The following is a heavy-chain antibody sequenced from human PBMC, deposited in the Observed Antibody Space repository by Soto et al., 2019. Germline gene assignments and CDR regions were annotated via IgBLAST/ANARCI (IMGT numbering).Heavy chain of an antibody. D-gene: IGHD3-3*01. J-gene: IGHJ6*04. Sequence: SGPTLVNPTQTLTLTCTFFGFSLSTSGVCVSWVRQPPGNALEFLALIDWDEDKYYTTSLKTRLTISKVTSKNQVVLTMTNMDPVDTATYYCARIQRRTTIFGVSNNFYYAMEVWGKGSAVTVSS. CDR2: IDWDEDK. CDR3: ARIQRRTTIFGVSNNFYYAMEV. V-gene: IGHV2-70*20. CDR1: GFSLSTSGVC.